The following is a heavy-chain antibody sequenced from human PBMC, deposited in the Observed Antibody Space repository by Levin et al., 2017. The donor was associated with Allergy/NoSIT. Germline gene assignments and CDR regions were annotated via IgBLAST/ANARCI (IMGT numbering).Heavy chain of an antibody. Sequence: SCAASGFTFSSYDMHWVRQATGKGLEWVSAIGTAGDTYYPGSVKGRFTISRENAKNSLYLQMNSLRAGDTAVYYCARSASFIGGDCYFFDYWGQGTLVTVSS. CDR1: GFTFSSYD. J-gene: IGHJ4*02. V-gene: IGHV3-13*01. D-gene: IGHD2-21*02. CDR2: IGTAGDT. CDR3: ARSASFIGGDCYFFDY.